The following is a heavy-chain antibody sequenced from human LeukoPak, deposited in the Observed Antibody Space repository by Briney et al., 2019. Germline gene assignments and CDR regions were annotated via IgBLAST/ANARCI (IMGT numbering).Heavy chain of an antibody. Sequence: GGSLRLSCAASGFTFSSYAMHWVRQAPGKGLEWVSYISSSSSTIYYADSVKGRFTISRDNSKNTLYLQMYTLRAEDTAVYYCAKGGYSSGWRNYFDYWGQGTLVTVSS. V-gene: IGHV3-48*01. CDR2: ISSSSSTI. J-gene: IGHJ4*02. CDR1: GFTFSSYA. CDR3: AKGGYSSGWRNYFDY. D-gene: IGHD6-19*01.